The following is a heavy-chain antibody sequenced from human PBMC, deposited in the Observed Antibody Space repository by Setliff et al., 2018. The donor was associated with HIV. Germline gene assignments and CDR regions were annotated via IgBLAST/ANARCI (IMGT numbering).Heavy chain of an antibody. D-gene: IGHD3-10*01. CDR1: GYTVSGKY. CDR3: VRDIKYGSGSSHIGPSPGFDY. J-gene: IGHJ4*02. V-gene: IGHV1-2*06. Sequence: ASVTVSCKASGYTVSGKYMHWVRQAPGQGLEWVGRINPNSGGTNYAQKFKGRFTMTRDTSISTAYMELSRLTSDDTAVYFCVRDIKYGSGSSHIGPSPGFDYWGQGTLVTVSS. CDR2: INPNSGGT.